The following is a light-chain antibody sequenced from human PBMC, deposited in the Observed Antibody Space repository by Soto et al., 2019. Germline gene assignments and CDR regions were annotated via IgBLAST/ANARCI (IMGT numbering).Light chain of an antibody. CDR1: QSVSSY. V-gene: IGKV3-11*01. CDR3: QQRSNWLWT. J-gene: IGKJ1*01. Sequence: EIVLTQSPATLSLSPGERATLSCRASQSVSSYLAWYQQKPGQAPRLLIYDASNRATGIPDRFSGSGSGTDFTLTISRLEPEDFAVYSCQQRSNWLWTFGQGTKVEIK. CDR2: DAS.